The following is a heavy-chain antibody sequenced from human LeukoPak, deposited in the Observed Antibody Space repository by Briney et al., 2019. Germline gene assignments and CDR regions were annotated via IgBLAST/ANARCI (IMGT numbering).Heavy chain of an antibody. Sequence: GGSLRLSCAASGFTFDDYAMHWVRQAPGKGLEWVSGISWNSGSIGYADSVQGRFTISRDNAKNSLYLQMNSLRAEDMALYYCAKDMPRRRYCSGGSCYGLFFDYWGQGTLVTVSS. D-gene: IGHD2-15*01. V-gene: IGHV3-9*03. J-gene: IGHJ4*02. CDR1: GFTFDDYA. CDR3: AKDMPRRRYCSGGSCYGLFFDY. CDR2: ISWNSGSI.